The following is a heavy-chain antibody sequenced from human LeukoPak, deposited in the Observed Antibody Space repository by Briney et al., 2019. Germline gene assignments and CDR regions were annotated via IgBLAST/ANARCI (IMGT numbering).Heavy chain of an antibody. Sequence: GGSLRLSCAASGFTLSNAWMSWVRQAPGKGLEWVGRIKTKTDGGTTDYAAPVKGRFTISRDDSKNTLYLQMNSLKTEDTAVYYCTTDADILTGYYFDYWGQGTLVTVSS. J-gene: IGHJ4*02. V-gene: IGHV3-15*01. CDR1: GFTLSNAW. CDR2: IKTKTDGGTT. D-gene: IGHD3-9*01. CDR3: TTDADILTGYYFDY.